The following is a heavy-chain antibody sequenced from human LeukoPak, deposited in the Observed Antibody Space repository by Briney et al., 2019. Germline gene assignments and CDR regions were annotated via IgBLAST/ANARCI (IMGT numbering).Heavy chain of an antibody. Sequence: KSGGSLRLSCAASGFTFSNAWMSWVRQAPGKGLEWVGRIKSKTDGGTTDYAAPVKGRFTISRDDSKNTLYLQMNSLKSEDKAVYYCTTAYGGNFVYCGQGTLVTVSS. CDR1: GFTFSNAW. D-gene: IGHD4-23*01. V-gene: IGHV3-15*01. J-gene: IGHJ4*02. CDR2: IKSKTDGGTT. CDR3: TTAYGGNFVY.